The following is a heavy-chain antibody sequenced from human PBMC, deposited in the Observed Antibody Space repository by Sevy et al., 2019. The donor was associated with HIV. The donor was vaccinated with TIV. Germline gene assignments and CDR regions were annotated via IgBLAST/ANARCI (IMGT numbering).Heavy chain of an antibody. CDR1: GFTFEDFG. J-gene: IGHJ4*01. Sequence: GGSLRLSCAASGFTFEDFGMSWVRQRPGKGLEWVCGIVGNGVSAGCADSMKGRLTISRDNAKNSLYLEMNSLRIEDTASYFCAREESCGGACYYFDHWGHGILVTVSS. V-gene: IGHV3-20*04. CDR3: AREESCGGACYYFDH. D-gene: IGHD2-21*02. CDR2: IVGNGVSA.